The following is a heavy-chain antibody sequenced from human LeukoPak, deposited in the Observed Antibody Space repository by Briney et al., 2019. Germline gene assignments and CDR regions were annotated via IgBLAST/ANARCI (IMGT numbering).Heavy chain of an antibody. CDR3: AVCGAYCGGVGY. CDR1: GYTLTELS. Sequence: GASVKVSCKVSGYTLTELSMHWVRQAPGKGLEWMGGFDPEDGETIYAQKFQDRVTITRDTSASTAYMELSSLRSGDTAVYYCAVCGAYCGGVGYWGQGTLVTVSS. CDR2: FDPEDGET. D-gene: IGHD2-21*01. J-gene: IGHJ4*02. V-gene: IGHV1-24*01.